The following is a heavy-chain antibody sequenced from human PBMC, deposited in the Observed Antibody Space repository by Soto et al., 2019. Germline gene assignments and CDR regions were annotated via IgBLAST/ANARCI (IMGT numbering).Heavy chain of an antibody. D-gene: IGHD3-22*01. V-gene: IGHV3-53*01. CDR3: TREDYYGSKMHGMDV. CDR2: FYTDGNR. Sequence: EVQLVESGGGLIQPGGSLRLSCAASGFSVSSNYMSWVRQAPGKGLEWVSVFYTDGNRYYADSMKGRCTMSRDTSKNTLNLQMNSLRAEDTAVYYCTREDYYGSKMHGMDVWGQGTTVTVSS. CDR1: GFSVSSNY. J-gene: IGHJ6*02.